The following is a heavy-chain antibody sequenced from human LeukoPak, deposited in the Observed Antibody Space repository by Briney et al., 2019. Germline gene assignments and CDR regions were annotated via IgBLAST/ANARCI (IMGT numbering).Heavy chain of an antibody. CDR1: GFTFSSYA. D-gene: IGHD6-13*01. CDR2: ISSNGGST. J-gene: IGHJ4*02. Sequence: GGSLRLSCSASGFTFSSYAMHWVRQAPGKGLEYVSAISSNGGSTYYADSVKGRFTISGDNSKNTLYLQMSSLRAEDTAVYYCVAAAAGTFFDYWGQGTLVTVSS. V-gene: IGHV3-64D*06. CDR3: VAAAAGTFFDY.